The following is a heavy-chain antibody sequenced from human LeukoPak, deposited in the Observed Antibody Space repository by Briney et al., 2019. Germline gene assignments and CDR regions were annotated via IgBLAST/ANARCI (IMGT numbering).Heavy chain of an antibody. CDR2: ITTGTTT. J-gene: IGHJ4*02. D-gene: IGHD6-19*01. CDR1: GFTFSSYA. V-gene: IGHV3-23*01. CDR3: AKDRGDSGWYLDY. Sequence: GGSLRLSCAAFGFTFSSYAMSWVRQAPGKGLEWVSAITTGTTTYYSESVKGRFTISRDNSRNTLYLQMNSLRAEDTAVYYCAKDRGDSGWYLDYWGQGALVTVPS.